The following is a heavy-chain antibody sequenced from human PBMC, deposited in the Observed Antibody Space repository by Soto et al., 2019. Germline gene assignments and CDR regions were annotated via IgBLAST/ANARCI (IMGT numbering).Heavy chain of an antibody. CDR1: GYSFTTYW. Sequence: PXXSLKISCKGSGYSFTTYWRXWVRQVPGKGLEWVGIIYPGDSDVRYSPSFQGQVTISVDKSTSTAYLQWNNLKASDTAIYYCARPQSLGSRYIGADVWGQGTTVTVSS. J-gene: IGHJ6*02. V-gene: IGHV5-51*01. CDR2: IYPGDSDV. D-gene: IGHD1-1*01. CDR3: ARPQSLGSRYIGADV.